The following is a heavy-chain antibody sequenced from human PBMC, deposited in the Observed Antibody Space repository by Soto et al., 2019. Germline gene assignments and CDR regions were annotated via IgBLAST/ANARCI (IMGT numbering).Heavy chain of an antibody. Sequence: EVQLVESGGGLVKPGGSLRLSCAASGFTFSNAWMNWVRQAPGKGLEWVGGIKSKTDGGTTDYAAHVKGRFTISRDDSNNTLYLQMNSLKTEDTAVYYCTTDSTMIVDGMHVWGQGTTVTVSS. CDR3: TTDSTMIVDGMHV. CDR2: IKSKTDGGTT. J-gene: IGHJ6*02. V-gene: IGHV3-15*07. D-gene: IGHD3-22*01. CDR1: GFTFSNAW.